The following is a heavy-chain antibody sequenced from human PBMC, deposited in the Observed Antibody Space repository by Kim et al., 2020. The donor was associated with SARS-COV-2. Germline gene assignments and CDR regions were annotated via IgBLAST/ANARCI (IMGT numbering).Heavy chain of an antibody. V-gene: IGHV1-18*01. CDR3: ARDLLQGFRAGAAHSKNWFDP. D-gene: IGHD6-19*01. J-gene: IGHJ5*02. Sequence: ASVKVSCKASGYTFTSYGISWVRQAPGQGLEWMGWISAYNGNTNYAQKLQGRVTMTTDTSTSTAYMELRSLRSDDTAVYYCARDLLQGFRAGAAHSKNWFDPWGQGTLVTVSS. CDR2: ISAYNGNT. CDR1: GYTFTSYG.